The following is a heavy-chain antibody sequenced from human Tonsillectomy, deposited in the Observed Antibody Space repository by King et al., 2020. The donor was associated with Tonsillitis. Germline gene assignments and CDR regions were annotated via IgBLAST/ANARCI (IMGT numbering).Heavy chain of an antibody. D-gene: IGHD3-22*01. V-gene: IGHV3-23*04. Sequence: EQLVQSGGGLVQPGGSLRLSCAASGFTFSIYALSLVRQAPGKGLEGVSTISDSGGSTYYAYAVQGRLTISRDNPKNTLSLQMNSLRAEDTAVYYCANLYYYDSSGNAFDIWGQGTMVTVSS. J-gene: IGHJ3*02. CDR3: ANLYYYDSSGNAFDI. CDR2: ISDSGGST. CDR1: GFTFSIYA.